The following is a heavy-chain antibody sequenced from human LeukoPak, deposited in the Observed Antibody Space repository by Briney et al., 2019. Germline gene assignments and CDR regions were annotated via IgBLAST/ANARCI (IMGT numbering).Heavy chain of an antibody. V-gene: IGHV1-69*04. J-gene: IGHJ3*02. CDR3: ARASQDYYGSGGYYRGGDAFDI. D-gene: IGHD3-10*01. CDR1: GGTFLNYA. Sequence: SVKVSCKTSGGTFLNYAISWVRQAPGQGLEWMGRTIPILGIANYAQKFQARVTLTADKSTSTAYRELSSLRSDDTAVYYCARASQDYYGSGGYYRGGDAFDIWGQGTMVTVSS. CDR2: TIPILGIA.